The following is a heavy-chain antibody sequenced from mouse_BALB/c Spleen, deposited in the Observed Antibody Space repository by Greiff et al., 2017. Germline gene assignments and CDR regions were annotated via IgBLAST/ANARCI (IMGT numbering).Heavy chain of an antibody. J-gene: IGHJ4*01. Sequence: EVKVVESGGGLVQPGGSRKLSCAASGFTFSSFGMHWVRQAPEKGLEWVAYISSGSSTIYYADTVKGRFTISRDNPKNTLFLQMTSLRSEDTAMYYCAREYGNDYYAMDYWGQGTSVTVSS. CDR1: GFTFSSFG. CDR3: AREYGNDYYAMDY. D-gene: IGHD2-10*02. V-gene: IGHV5-17*02. CDR2: ISSGSSTI.